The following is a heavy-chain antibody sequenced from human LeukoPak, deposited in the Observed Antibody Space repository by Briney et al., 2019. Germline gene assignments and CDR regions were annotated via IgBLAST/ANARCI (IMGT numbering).Heavy chain of an antibody. CDR2: IIPIFGTA. V-gene: IGHV1-69*05. J-gene: IGHJ5*02. D-gene: IGHD3-10*01. CDR3: ARGRPAGINWFDP. CDR1: GGTFSSFA. Sequence: SVKVSCKASGGTFSSFAISWVRQAPGQGLEWMGGIIPIFGTANYAQKFQGRVTTTTDESTSTAYMELSSLRSEDTAVYYCARGRPAGINWFDPWGQGTLVTVSS.